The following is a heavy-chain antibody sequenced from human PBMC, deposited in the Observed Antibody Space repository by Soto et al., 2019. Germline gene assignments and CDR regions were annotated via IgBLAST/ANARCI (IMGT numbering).Heavy chain of an antibody. V-gene: IGHV4-31*03. Sequence: QVQLRESGPGLVKPSQTLSLTCTVSGGSINSGGYYWNWIRQHPGKGLEWIGYMYYSGSTYYNTDRRSRVIISADTSEKHVSLELSSVTAADPAVYFCARGYRQSGYSSSWVFDYWGQGTLVNVSS. J-gene: IGHJ4*02. D-gene: IGHD6-13*01. CDR1: GGSINSGGYY. CDR2: MYYSGST. CDR3: ARGYRQSGYSSSWVFDY.